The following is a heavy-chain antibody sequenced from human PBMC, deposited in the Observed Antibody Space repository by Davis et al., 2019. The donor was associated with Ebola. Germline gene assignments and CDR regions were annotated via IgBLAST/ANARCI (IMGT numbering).Heavy chain of an antibody. CDR2: IYDNWST. J-gene: IGHJ4*02. CDR3: ARDFLGFDYVWGSRSPESDY. Sequence: PSETLSLTCTVSSGSITSYYWSWIRQPPGKGPEWIGYIYDNWSTYYNPSLKSRVAISLDTSKNQFSLKLSSGTAADTAVYYCARDFLGFDYVWGSRSPESDYWGQGTLVAVSS. V-gene: IGHV4-59*12. D-gene: IGHD3-16*01. CDR1: SGSITSYY.